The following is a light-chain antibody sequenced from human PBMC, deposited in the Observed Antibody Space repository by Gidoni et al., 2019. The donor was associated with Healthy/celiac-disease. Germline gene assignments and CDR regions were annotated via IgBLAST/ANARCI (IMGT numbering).Light chain of an antibody. V-gene: IGLV3-21*04. J-gene: IGLJ3*02. Sequence: SYVLTQPPPVSVAPGKTARITCGGNNIGSKSVHWYQQKPGQAHVLVIYYDSDRPSGIPERFSGSNSGNTATLTISRVEAGDEADYYCQVWDSSSDQEVFGGGTKLTVL. CDR3: QVWDSSSDQEV. CDR1: NIGSKS. CDR2: YDS.